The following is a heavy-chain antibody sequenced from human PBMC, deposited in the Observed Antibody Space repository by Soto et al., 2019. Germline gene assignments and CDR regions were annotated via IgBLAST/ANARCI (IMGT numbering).Heavy chain of an antibody. J-gene: IGHJ4*02. Sequence: QVQLVESGGGVVQPGRSLRLSCAASGFTFSSYAMHWVRQAPDKGLEWVAVTSYDGSNDYYADSVKGRFTISRDNSKNTLYLQLNSLRTEDTAVYYCAKRGDLGFYFDHWGQGTLVTVSS. V-gene: IGHV3-30*18. D-gene: IGHD1-26*01. CDR2: TSYDGSND. CDR1: GFTFSSYA. CDR3: AKRGDLGFYFDH.